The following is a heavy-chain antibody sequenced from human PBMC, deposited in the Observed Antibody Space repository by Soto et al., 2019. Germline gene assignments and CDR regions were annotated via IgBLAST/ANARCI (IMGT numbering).Heavy chain of an antibody. CDR2: TYYRSKWYN. CDR3: ARDLGFCSGGSCYSYYYYGMDV. CDR1: GDSVSSNSAA. Sequence: SPTLSLTCAISGDSVSSNSAAWNWIRQSTSKGLEWLGKTYYRSKWYNDYAVSVKSRITINPDTSKNQFSLQLNSVTPEDTAVYYCARDLGFCSGGSCYSYYYYGMDVWGQGTTVTVSS. V-gene: IGHV6-1*01. J-gene: IGHJ6*02. D-gene: IGHD2-15*01.